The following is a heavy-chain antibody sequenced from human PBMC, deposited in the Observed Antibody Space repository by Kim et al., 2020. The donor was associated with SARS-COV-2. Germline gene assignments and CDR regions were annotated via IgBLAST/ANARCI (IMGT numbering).Heavy chain of an antibody. V-gene: IGHV4-4*02. CDR3: ARSITIFGVVITFDY. J-gene: IGHJ4*02. D-gene: IGHD3-3*01. Sequence: PYLKSRVTISVDQSKNQFSLKLSSVTAADTAVYYCARSITIFGVVITFDYWGQGTLVTVSS.